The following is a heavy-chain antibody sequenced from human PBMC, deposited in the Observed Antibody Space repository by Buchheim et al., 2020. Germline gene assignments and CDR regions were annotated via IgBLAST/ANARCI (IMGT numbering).Heavy chain of an antibody. CDR3: ARGDTAGPQSGSYNWFDP. D-gene: IGHD1-26*01. Sequence: QVQLQESGPGLVKPSQTLSLTCTVSGGSISSGDYYWSWIRQPPGKGLEWIGYIYYSGSTYYNPSLKSRVTISVDTSKNQLSLKLSYVTAADTAVYYCARGDTAGPQSGSYNWFDPWGQGTL. V-gene: IGHV4-30-4*01. J-gene: IGHJ5*02. CDR2: IYYSGST. CDR1: GGSISSGDYY.